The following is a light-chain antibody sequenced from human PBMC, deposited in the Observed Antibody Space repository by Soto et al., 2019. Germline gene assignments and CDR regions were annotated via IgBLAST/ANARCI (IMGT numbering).Light chain of an antibody. J-gene: IGLJ1*01. CDR3: SSYTTTHTRV. CDR2: DVN. Sequence: QSALTQRASVSGSPGQSITISCTGTSNDVGGYDFVSWYQHHPGKAPKLIIYDVNNRPSGLSNRFSGSKSGNTASLTISGLQTEDEADYYCSSYTTTHTRVFGSGTKVTVL. V-gene: IGLV2-14*01. CDR1: SNDVGGYDF.